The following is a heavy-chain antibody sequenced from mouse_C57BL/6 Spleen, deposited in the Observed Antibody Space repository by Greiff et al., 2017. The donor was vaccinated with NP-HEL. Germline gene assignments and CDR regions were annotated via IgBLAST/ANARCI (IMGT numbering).Heavy chain of an antibody. J-gene: IGHJ3*01. Sequence: VQLVESGGDLVKPGGSLKLSCAASGFTFSSYGMSWVRQTPDKRLEWVATISSGGSYTYYPDSVKGRFTISRDNAKNTLYLQMSSLKSEDTAMYYCARPMGNYVPYFDYWGQGTLVTVSA. CDR1: GFTFSSYG. D-gene: IGHD2-1*01. V-gene: IGHV5-6*01. CDR3: ARPMGNYVPYFDY. CDR2: ISSGGSYT.